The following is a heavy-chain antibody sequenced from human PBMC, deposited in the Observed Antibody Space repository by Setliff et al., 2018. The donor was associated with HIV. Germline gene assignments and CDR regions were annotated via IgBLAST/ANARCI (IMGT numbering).Heavy chain of an antibody. CDR1: GFTFNYYA. J-gene: IGHJ3*01. Sequence: HPGGSLRLSCAASGFTFNYYAMSWVRQAPGKGLEWVSTIYSDNSRTYYADSVKGRFTISRDNSKSTVYLQMNSLRAEDAALYFCAKDIRGADDAFNVWGQGTMVTVSS. CDR3: AKDIRGADDAFNV. D-gene: IGHD1-26*01. CDR2: IYSDNSRT. V-gene: IGHV3-23*03.